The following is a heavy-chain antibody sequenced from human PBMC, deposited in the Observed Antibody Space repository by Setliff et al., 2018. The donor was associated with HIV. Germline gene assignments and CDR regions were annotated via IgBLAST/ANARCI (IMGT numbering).Heavy chain of an antibody. CDR1: GGSFNNYH. CDR3: ARFGWFDP. Sequence: SETLSLTCTVSGGSFNNYHWSWIRQPAGKGLEWIGRIYDSGATNYKPSLKSRVTMSIDKSNNQFSLYLTSVTAADTAVYYCARFGWFDPWGQGTLVTVSS. CDR2: IYDSGAT. D-gene: IGHD3-10*01. J-gene: IGHJ5*02. V-gene: IGHV4-4*07.